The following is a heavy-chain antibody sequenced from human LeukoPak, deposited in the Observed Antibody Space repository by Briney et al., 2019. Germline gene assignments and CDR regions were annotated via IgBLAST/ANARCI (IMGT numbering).Heavy chain of an antibody. V-gene: IGHV4-59*01. CDR2: IYYSGST. CDR3: ARDHYGSNPGRYFDL. J-gene: IGHJ2*01. Sequence: SETLPHTCTVSGGHMSSYFLGRNRQPPGKGLEWIGYIYYSGSTNYNPSLKSRVTIAVDTSKNHFSLKLSSVTAADTAVYYCARDHYGSNPGRYFDLWGRGTLVTVSS. D-gene: IGHD4-23*01. CDR1: GGHMSSYF.